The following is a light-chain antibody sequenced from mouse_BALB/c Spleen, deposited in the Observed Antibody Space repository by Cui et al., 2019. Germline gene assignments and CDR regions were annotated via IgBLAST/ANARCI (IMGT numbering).Light chain of an antibody. CDR2: WAS. J-gene: IGKJ2*01. CDR1: QDVGTA. Sequence: DIVMTQSHKFMSTSVGDRVSITCKASQDVGTAVAWYQQKPGQSPKLLIYWASTRHTGVPDRFTGSGSGTDFTLTISNVQSEDLADYFCQQYSSYPRTFGGGTKLEI. CDR3: QQYSSYPRT. V-gene: IGKV6-23*01.